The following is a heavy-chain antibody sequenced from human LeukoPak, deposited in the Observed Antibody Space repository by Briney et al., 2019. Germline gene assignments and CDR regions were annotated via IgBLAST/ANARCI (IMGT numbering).Heavy chain of an antibody. CDR1: GGSISNPNYY. V-gene: IGHV4-30-4*01. CDR2: IYYSGIT. D-gene: IGHD1-1*01. J-gene: IGHJ5*02. Sequence: SQTLSLTCTVSGGSISNPNYYWSWIRQPPGKGLEWIGHIYYSGITYYNPSLKSRVTISVDTSKNQFSLKLSTVTAADTAVYYCARADNDGWFDPWGQGTLVTVSS. CDR3: ARADNDGWFDP.